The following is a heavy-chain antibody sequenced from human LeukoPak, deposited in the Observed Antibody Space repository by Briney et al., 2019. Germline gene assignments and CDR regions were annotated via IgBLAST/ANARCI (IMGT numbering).Heavy chain of an antibody. CDR1: GFTFSSYS. D-gene: IGHD3-10*01. J-gene: IGHJ4*02. Sequence: GGSLRLSCAASGFTFSSYSMNWVRQAPGKGLEWVSYISSSSSTIYYADSVKGRFTISRDNAKNSLYLQMNSLRAEDTAVYYCARELNMVRGVIKPHLDYWGQGTLVTVSS. V-gene: IGHV3-48*01. CDR3: ARELNMVRGVIKPHLDY. CDR2: ISSSSSTI.